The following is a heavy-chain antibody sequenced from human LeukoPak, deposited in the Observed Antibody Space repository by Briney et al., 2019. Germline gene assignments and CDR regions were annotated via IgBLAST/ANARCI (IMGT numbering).Heavy chain of an antibody. CDR3: AKDYGDSSSWPEYFQH. CDR2: IRYDGSNK. V-gene: IGHV3-30*02. CDR1: GFTFSSYG. Sequence: PGGSLRLSCAASGFTFSSYGMHWVRQAPGKGLEWVAFIRYDGSNKYYADSVKGRFTISRDNSKNTLYLQMNSLRAEDTAVYYCAKDYGDSSSWPEYFQHWGQGTLVTVSS. D-gene: IGHD6-13*01. J-gene: IGHJ1*01.